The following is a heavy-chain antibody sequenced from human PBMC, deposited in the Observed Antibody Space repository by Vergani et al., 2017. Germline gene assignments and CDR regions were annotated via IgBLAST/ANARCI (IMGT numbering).Heavy chain of an antibody. Sequence: QVHLVQSGAEVTKPGASVKVSCKASGYPFSDYYMHWVRQAPGQGLEWMGRINPKTGDTNYTHQFQGRFTMTRDTSITTAYMELNSLRFDDTAVYYCALLRYFDGVNWGQGTLVTVSS. CDR1: GYPFSDYY. CDR2: INPKTGDT. D-gene: IGHD3-9*01. J-gene: IGHJ4*02. V-gene: IGHV1-2*02. CDR3: ALLRYFDGVN.